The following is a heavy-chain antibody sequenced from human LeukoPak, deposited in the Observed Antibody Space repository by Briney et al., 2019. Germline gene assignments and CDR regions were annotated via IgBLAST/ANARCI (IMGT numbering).Heavy chain of an antibody. D-gene: IGHD6-19*01. CDR3: ATDGQSSGWYGFDY. J-gene: IGHJ4*02. V-gene: IGHV3-21*01. CDR2: ITSPVGHI. CDR1: GFTFSTYS. Sequence: GGSLRLSCTASGFTFSTYSMNWVRQAPGKGLEWVASITSPVGHIYYADALKGRITITRDNAKTSLYLQMNSLRAEDTAVYYCATDGQSSGWYGFDYWGQGTLVTVSS.